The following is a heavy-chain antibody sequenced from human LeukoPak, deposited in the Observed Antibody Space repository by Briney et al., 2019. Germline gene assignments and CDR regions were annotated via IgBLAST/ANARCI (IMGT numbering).Heavy chain of an antibody. V-gene: IGHV3-23*01. CDR2: ISGSGGST. CDR3: AKVGWDIVVVPAAFHSFDY. CDR1: GFTFSSYA. J-gene: IGHJ4*02. Sequence: PGGSLRLSCAASGFTFSSYAMSWVRQAPGKGLEWVSAISGSGGSTYYADSVKGRFTISRDNSKNTLYLQMNSLRAEDTAVYYCAKVGWDIVVVPAAFHSFDYWGQGTLVTVSS. D-gene: IGHD2-2*01.